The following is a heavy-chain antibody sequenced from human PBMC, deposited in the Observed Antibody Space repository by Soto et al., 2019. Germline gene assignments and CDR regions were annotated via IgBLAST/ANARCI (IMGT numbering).Heavy chain of an antibody. D-gene: IGHD3-3*01. CDR1: GFSFSSYW. Sequence: LRLSCAASGFSFSSYWMHWVRQAPGKGLVWVPRINTDGSSTTYADSVKGRFTISRDNAKNTLYLQMNSLRAEDTAVYFCARGRSTTVFGVVSYWGQGTQVTVSS. CDR2: INTDGSST. CDR3: ARGRSTTVFGVVSY. J-gene: IGHJ4*02. V-gene: IGHV3-74*01.